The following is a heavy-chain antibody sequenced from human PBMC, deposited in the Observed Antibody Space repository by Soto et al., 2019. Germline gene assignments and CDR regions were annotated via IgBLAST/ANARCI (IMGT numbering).Heavy chain of an antibody. D-gene: IGHD3-22*01. CDR1: GFTFDDYA. CDR3: AKDGSGSGYYSFNWFDP. CDR2: ISWNSGSI. J-gene: IGHJ5*02. Sequence: PGGPLRLSCAASGFTFDDYAMHWVRQAPGKGLEWVSGISWNSGSIGYADSVKGRFTISRYNAKNSLYLQMNSLRAEDTALYYCAKDGSGSGYYSFNWFDPWGQGTLVTVSS. V-gene: IGHV3-9*01.